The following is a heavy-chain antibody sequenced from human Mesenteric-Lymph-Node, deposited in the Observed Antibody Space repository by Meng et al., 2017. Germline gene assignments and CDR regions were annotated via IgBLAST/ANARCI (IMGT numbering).Heavy chain of an antibody. CDR3: AHRRGYSYGYSFDY. Sequence: LVKPTPTRTLTCAFSEFSFSPSGVGVGWIRQPPGKALEWLARIYWDDDERYSPSLKSRLTITKDTSKNQVVLTMTNMDPVDTATYYCAHRRGYSYGYSFDYWGQGTLVTVSS. J-gene: IGHJ4*02. CDR1: EFSFSPSGVG. V-gene: IGHV2-5*02. CDR2: IYWDDDE. D-gene: IGHD5-18*01.